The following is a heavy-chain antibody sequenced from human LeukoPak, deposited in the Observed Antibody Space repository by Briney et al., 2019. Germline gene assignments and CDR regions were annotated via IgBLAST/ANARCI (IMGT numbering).Heavy chain of an antibody. CDR2: ISGSGGTT. CDR3: AKGYSSGWYYFDY. Sequence: GGSLRLSCAASGFSFSGSAIHWVRQAPGKGLEWVSGISGSGGTTNYADSVKGRLTISRDNSKNTLSLQMNSLRADDTAVYYCAKGYSSGWYYFDYWGQGTLVTVSS. D-gene: IGHD6-19*01. J-gene: IGHJ4*02. CDR1: GFSFSGSA. V-gene: IGHV3-23*01.